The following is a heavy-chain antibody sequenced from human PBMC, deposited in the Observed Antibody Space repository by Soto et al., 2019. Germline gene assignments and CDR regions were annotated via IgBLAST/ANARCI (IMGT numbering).Heavy chain of an antibody. Sequence: ASVKVSCKASGYTFTGYYMHWVRQAPGQGLEWMGWINPNSGGTNYAKKFLGWVTMTRATSIGTAYMELSRLRSDDTAVYYCARDSVDYGDYLGWFDPWGQGTLVTVSS. CDR2: INPNSGGT. V-gene: IGHV1-2*04. CDR3: ARDSVDYGDYLGWFDP. CDR1: GYTFTGYY. J-gene: IGHJ5*02. D-gene: IGHD4-17*01.